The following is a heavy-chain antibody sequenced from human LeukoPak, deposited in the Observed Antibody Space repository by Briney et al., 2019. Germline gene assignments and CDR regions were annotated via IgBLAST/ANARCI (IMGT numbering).Heavy chain of an antibody. D-gene: IGHD6-19*01. CDR1: GYTFTVYY. CDR3: ARFAVHRRITVPGQFGLDY. V-gene: IGHV1-2*02. Sequence: ASVTVSFKASGYTFTVYYMHWVRQAPGQGLEWMGWINPNTGDTNYAQKFQGRVTMTRDTSTRTVYMELSSLRSEDTAVYYCARFAVHRRITVPGQFGLDYWGQGTLVSVSS. CDR2: INPNTGDT. J-gene: IGHJ4*02.